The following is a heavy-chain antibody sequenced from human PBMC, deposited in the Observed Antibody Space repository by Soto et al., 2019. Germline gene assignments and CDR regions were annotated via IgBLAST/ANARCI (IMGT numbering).Heavy chain of an antibody. V-gene: IGHV3-9*01. J-gene: IGHJ5*02. CDR2: ISWNSGSI. Sequence: GGSLRLSCAASGFTFDDYAMHWVRQAPGKGLEWVSGISWNSGSIGYADSVKGRFTISRDNAKNSLYLQMNSLRAEDTALYYCAKDAHGDYVGWFDPWGQGTLVTV. CDR1: GFTFDDYA. D-gene: IGHD4-17*01. CDR3: AKDAHGDYVGWFDP.